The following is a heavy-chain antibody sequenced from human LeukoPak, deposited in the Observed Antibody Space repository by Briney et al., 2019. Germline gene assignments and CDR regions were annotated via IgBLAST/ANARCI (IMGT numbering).Heavy chain of an antibody. V-gene: IGHV4-59*01. CDR2: IYYSGST. J-gene: IGHJ5*02. D-gene: IGHD5-18*01. CDR3: AGHGYSYGFNWFDP. Sequence: SETLSLTCTVSGGSISSYCWSWIRQPPGKGLEWIGYIYYSGSTNYNPSLKSRVTISVDTSKNQFSLKLSSVTAADTAVYYCAGHGYSYGFNWFDPWGQGTLVTVSS. CDR1: GGSISSYC.